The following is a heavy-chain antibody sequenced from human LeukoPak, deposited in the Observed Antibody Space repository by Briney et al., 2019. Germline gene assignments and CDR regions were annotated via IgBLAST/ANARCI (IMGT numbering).Heavy chain of an antibody. CDR1: GFTFSNYW. CDR2: IKQDGSEK. V-gene: IGHV3-7*03. J-gene: IGHJ4*02. D-gene: IGHD6-13*01. CDR3: ARGLGYSSSWTPFDY. Sequence: GGSLRLSCAASGFTFSNYWMSWVRQAPGKELEWVANIKQDGSEKYYVDSVKGRFTISRDNAKNSLYLQMNSLRAEDTALYHCARGLGYSSSWTPFDYWGQGTLVTVSS.